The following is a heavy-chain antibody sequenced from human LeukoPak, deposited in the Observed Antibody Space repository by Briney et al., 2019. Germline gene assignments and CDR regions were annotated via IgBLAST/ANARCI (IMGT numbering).Heavy chain of an antibody. Sequence: ASVKVSCKASGGTFSSYAISWVRQAPGQGLEWMGGIIPIFGTANYAQKFQGRVTITADESTSTAYMELSSLRSEDTAVYYCARFPDGYNDFDYWGQGTLVTVSS. V-gene: IGHV1-69*13. CDR3: ARFPDGYNDFDY. CDR2: IIPIFGTA. CDR1: GGTFSSYA. J-gene: IGHJ4*02. D-gene: IGHD5-24*01.